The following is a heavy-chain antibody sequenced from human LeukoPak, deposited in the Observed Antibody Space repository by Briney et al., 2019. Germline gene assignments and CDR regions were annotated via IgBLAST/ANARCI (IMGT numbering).Heavy chain of an antibody. V-gene: IGHV1-2*02. D-gene: IGHD3-9*01. J-gene: IGHJ4*02. CDR1: GYTFTGYY. Sequence: GASVKVSFKASGYTFTGYYMHWVRQAPGQGLEWMGWINPNSGGTNYAQKFQGRVTMTRDTSISTAYMELSRLRSDDTAVYYCARRSGYDILTGYYRPELDYWGQGTLVTVAS. CDR2: INPNSGGT. CDR3: ARRSGYDILTGYYRPELDY.